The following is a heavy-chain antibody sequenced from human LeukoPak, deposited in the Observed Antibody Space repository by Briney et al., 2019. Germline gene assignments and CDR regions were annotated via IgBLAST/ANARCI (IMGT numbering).Heavy chain of an antibody. Sequence: SETLSLTCTVSGGSFSSGSYYWSWIRQPPGKGLEWIGYIYYSGSTKYNPSLKSRVTISVDTSKNQFSLKLSSVTAADTAVYYCARDPPDNWNYEWYFDLWGRGTLVTVSS. V-gene: IGHV4-61*01. J-gene: IGHJ2*01. CDR1: GGSFSSGSYY. D-gene: IGHD1-7*01. CDR2: IYYSGST. CDR3: ARDPPDNWNYEWYFDL.